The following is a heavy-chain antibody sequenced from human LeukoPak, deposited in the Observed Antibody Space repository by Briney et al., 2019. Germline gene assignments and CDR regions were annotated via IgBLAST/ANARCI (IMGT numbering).Heavy chain of an antibody. D-gene: IGHD2-2*01. J-gene: IGHJ5*02. CDR1: GASVSNYY. V-gene: IGHV4-4*07. CDR2: IFGSEST. CDR3: ARASIEGYCSRTSCYVWLDP. Sequence: PSETLSPTCTVFGASVSNYYWSWIRQPAGKGLEWIGHIFGSESTNCNPSLKSRLTMSVDTSKNQLSLKLNSVTAADTAVYYCARASIEGYCSRTSCYVWLDPWGQGTLVTVSS.